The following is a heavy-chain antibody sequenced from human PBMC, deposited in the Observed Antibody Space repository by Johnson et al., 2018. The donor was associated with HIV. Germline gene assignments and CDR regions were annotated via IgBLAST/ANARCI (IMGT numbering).Heavy chain of an antibody. Sequence: VQLVESGGGLVQPGGSLRLSCAASGFTVSSNYMSWVRQAPGKGLEWVANIKQDGSEKYYVDSVKGRFTISRDNAKNSLYLQMNSLRAEDTAVYYCAREYYYDSSGTPVFDIWGRGTMVTVSS. J-gene: IGHJ3*02. D-gene: IGHD3-22*01. CDR3: AREYYYDSSGTPVFDI. V-gene: IGHV3-7*01. CDR2: IKQDGSEK. CDR1: GFTVSSNY.